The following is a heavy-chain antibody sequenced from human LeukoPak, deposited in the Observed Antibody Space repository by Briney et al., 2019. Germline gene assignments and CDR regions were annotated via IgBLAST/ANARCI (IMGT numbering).Heavy chain of an antibody. Sequence: GGSLRFSCAASGFTFTTYWMTWVRQAPGKGLEGLANIKQDGGEKYYVDSVKGRFTISRDNAKNSLSLQMNSLRAEETAVYYCARDQGYCTSATCRGDAFDVWGQGSMVSVSS. V-gene: IGHV3-7*01. D-gene: IGHD2-2*01. CDR3: ARDQGYCTSATCRGDAFDV. CDR1: GFTFTTYW. J-gene: IGHJ3*01. CDR2: IKQDGGEK.